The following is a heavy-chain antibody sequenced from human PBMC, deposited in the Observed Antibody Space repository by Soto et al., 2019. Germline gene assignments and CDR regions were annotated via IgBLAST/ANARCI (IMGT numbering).Heavy chain of an antibody. CDR1: GYTFTSYG. CDR3: AISIAAAGLADY. CDR2: ISAYNGNT. V-gene: IGHV1-18*04. Sequence: ASVKVSCKASGYTFTSYGISWVRQAPGQGLEWMGWISAYNGNTNYAQKLQGRVTMTTDTSTSTAYMELRSLRSDDTAVYYCAISIAAAGLADYWGQGXLVTVYS. D-gene: IGHD6-13*01. J-gene: IGHJ4*02.